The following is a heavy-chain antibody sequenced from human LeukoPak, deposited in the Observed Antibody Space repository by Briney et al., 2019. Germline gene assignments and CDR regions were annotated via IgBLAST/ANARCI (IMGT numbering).Heavy chain of an antibody. Sequence: AGGSLSLSCAASGFTFSSYEMNWVRQAPGKGLEWVSAISGSGGSTYYADSVKGRFTISRDNSKNTLYLQMNSLRAEDTAVYYCAKDCVGATPGDAFDICGQGTMVTVSS. V-gene: IGHV3-23*01. CDR3: AKDCVGATPGDAFDI. CDR2: ISGSGGST. J-gene: IGHJ3*02. D-gene: IGHD1-26*01. CDR1: GFTFSSYE.